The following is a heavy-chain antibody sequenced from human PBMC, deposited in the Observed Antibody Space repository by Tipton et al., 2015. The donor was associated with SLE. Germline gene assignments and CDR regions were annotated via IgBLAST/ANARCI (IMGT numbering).Heavy chain of an antibody. CDR2: INHSGST. Sequence: TLSLTCAVYGGSFSGYYWSWIRQPPGKVLEWIGEINHSGSTNYNPSLKSRVTISVDTSKNQFSLKLSSVTAADTAVYYCARYYDILTGYNWFDPWGQGTLVTVSS. CDR3: ARYYDILTGYNWFDP. CDR1: GGSFSGYY. J-gene: IGHJ5*02. V-gene: IGHV4-34*01. D-gene: IGHD3-9*01.